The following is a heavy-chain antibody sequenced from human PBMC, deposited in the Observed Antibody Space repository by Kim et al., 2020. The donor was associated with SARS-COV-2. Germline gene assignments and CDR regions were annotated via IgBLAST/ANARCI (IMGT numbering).Heavy chain of an antibody. D-gene: IGHD2-21*02. CDR3: ARDQPAEYGGNSGAFDI. CDR1: GGSISSGGYY. J-gene: IGHJ3*02. Sequence: SETLSLTCTVSGGSISSGGYYWSWIRQHPGKGLEWIGYIYYSGSTYYNPSLKSRVTISVDTSKNQFSLKLSSVTAADTAVYYCARDQPAEYGGNSGAFDIWGQGTMVTVSS. CDR2: IYYSGST. V-gene: IGHV4-31*03.